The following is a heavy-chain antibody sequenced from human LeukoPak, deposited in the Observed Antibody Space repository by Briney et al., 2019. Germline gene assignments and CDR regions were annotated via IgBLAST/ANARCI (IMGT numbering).Heavy chain of an antibody. J-gene: IGHJ4*02. Sequence: GGSLRLSCAASGFTFSSYAMSWVRQAPGKGLEWVSAISGIGGSTYYADSVKGRFTLSRDNSKNTLYLQMNSLRAENTAVYYSAKDPASKLYSSGCPCDYWGQGALVTVSS. CDR1: GFTFSSYA. CDR3: AKDPASKLYSSGCPCDY. CDR2: ISGIGGST. V-gene: IGHV3-23*01. D-gene: IGHD6-19*01.